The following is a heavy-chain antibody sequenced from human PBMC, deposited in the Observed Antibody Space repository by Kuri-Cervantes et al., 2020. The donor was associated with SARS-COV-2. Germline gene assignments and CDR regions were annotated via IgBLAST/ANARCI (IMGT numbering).Heavy chain of an antibody. J-gene: IGHJ3*02. V-gene: IGHV4-39*01. Sequence: ESLKISCTVSGGSISSSSYYWGWIRQPPGKGLEWIGSIYYSGSTYYNPSLKSRVTISVDTSKNQFSLKLSSVTAADTAVYYCARQGSSWYNAFDIWGQGTMVTVSS. CDR2: IYYSGST. CDR1: GGSISSSSYY. CDR3: ARQGSSWYNAFDI. D-gene: IGHD6-13*01.